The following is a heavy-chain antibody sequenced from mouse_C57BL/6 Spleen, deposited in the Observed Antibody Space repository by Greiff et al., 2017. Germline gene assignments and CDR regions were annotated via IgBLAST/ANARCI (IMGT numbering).Heavy chain of an antibody. V-gene: IGHV1-69*01. CDR1: GYTFTSYW. CDR2: IDTSDSYT. Sequence: VQLQQPGAELVMPGASVKLSCKASGYTFTSYWMHWVKQRPGQGLEWIGEIDTSDSYTNYNQKFKGKSTLTVDKSFSTAYMQLSSLTSEDSAVYYCAPYYSNYGGFAYWGQGTLVTVSA. CDR3: APYYSNYGGFAY. J-gene: IGHJ3*01. D-gene: IGHD2-5*01.